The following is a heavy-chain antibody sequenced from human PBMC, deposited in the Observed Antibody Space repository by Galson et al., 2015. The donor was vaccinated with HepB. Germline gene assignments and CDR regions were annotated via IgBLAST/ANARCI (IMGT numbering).Heavy chain of an antibody. CDR2: ISYDGSNK. D-gene: IGHD1-7*01. V-gene: IGHV3-30*04. CDR3: ASKLGLPRLSGEYYFDY. CDR1: GFTFSSYA. Sequence: SLRLSCAASGFTFSSYAMHWVRQAPGKGLEWVAVISYDGSNKYYADSVKGRFTISRDNSKNTLYLQMNSLRAEDTAVYYCASKLGLPRLSGEYYFDYWGQGTLVTVSS. J-gene: IGHJ4*02.